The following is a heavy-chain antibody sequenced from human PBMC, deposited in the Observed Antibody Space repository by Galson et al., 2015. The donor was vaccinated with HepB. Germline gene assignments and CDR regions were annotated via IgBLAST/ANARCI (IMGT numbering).Heavy chain of an antibody. V-gene: IGHV3-30*04. J-gene: IGHJ4*02. D-gene: IGHD3-10*01. CDR3: ATVGYYGSGSYMGEVDY. CDR1: GFTFSSYA. CDR2: ISYDGSNK. Sequence: SLRLSCAASGFTFSSYAMHWVRQAPGKGLEWVAVISYDGSNKYYADSVKGRFTISRDNSKNTLYLQMNSLRAEDTAVYYCATVGYYGSGSYMGEVDYGGQGTLVTVSS.